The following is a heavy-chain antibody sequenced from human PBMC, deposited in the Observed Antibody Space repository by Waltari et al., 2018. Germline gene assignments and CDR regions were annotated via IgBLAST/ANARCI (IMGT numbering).Heavy chain of an antibody. CDR3: ARHMPYYDSIYYFDY. V-gene: IGHV4-39*01. CDR1: GGSISSSSFF. J-gene: IGHJ4*02. D-gene: IGHD3-3*01. Sequence: QLQLQESGPGLVKPSETLSLTCSVSGGSISSSSFFWCWIRPPPGKGLEWIGSLYYPGNTYYNPSLKSRVTISADTSKNQFSLKLSSVTAADTAVYYCARHMPYYDSIYYFDYWGQGTLVTVSS. CDR2: LYYPGNT.